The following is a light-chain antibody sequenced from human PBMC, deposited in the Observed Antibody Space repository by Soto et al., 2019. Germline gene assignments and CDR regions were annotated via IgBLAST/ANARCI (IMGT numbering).Light chain of an antibody. CDR2: GAS. CDR1: QSVSSSY. CDR3: QQYGSSPGYS. Sequence: EIVLTQSPGTLYFSPGERATLSCRARQSVSSSYLAWYQQKPGQAHRLLIYGASSRATGIPDRFSGSGSGTDFTLTISKLEPEDCAVYYCQQYGSSPGYSFGQGTKLEIK. V-gene: IGKV3-20*01. J-gene: IGKJ2*03.